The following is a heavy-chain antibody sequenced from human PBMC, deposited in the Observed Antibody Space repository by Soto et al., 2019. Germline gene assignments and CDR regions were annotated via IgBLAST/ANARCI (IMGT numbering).Heavy chain of an antibody. J-gene: IGHJ4*02. CDR1: GFTFSTYW. CDR3: AREVVTTQWYFDN. Sequence: DVQLVESGGGLVQPGGSLRLSCAASGFTFSTYWMHWVRQAPGKGLVWVSRISGDGRSISYADSVKGRFTISRDNAKDTLYLQMNSLRPEDTAVYYCAREVVTTQWYFDNWGQGIPVIVSS. D-gene: IGHD6-19*01. CDR2: ISGDGRSI. V-gene: IGHV3-74*01.